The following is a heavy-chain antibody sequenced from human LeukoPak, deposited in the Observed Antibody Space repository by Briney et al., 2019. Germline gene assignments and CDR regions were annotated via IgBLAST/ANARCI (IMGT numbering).Heavy chain of an antibody. V-gene: IGHV4-61*01. CDR1: GGSISSSSYY. D-gene: IGHD5-24*01. CDR3: ARGGGYNFYYFDY. CDR2: IYYSGST. J-gene: IGHJ4*02. Sequence: SETLSLTCTVSGGSISSSSYYWSWIRQPPGKGLEWIGYIYYSGSTNYNPSLKSRVTISVDTSKNQFSLKLSSVTAADTAVYYCARGGGYNFYYFDYWGQGTLVTVSS.